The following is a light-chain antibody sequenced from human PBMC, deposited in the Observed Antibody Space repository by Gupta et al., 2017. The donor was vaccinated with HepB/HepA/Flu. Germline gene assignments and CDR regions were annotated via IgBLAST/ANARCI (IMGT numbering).Light chain of an antibody. J-gene: IGLJ2*01. CDR3: QAWDTNTAV. Sequence: SYEVTQPPSVSVSPGQTASITCSGDKLGDKYAFWYQQKPGKSPVLVIYRDNERPSGIPERFSGSNSGNTATLTISGTQAVDEADYYCQAWDTNTAVFGGGTKLTVL. V-gene: IGLV3-1*01. CDR2: RDN. CDR1: KLGDKY.